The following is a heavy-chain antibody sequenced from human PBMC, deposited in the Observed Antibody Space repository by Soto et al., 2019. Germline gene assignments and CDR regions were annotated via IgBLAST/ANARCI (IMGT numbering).Heavy chain of an antibody. J-gene: IGHJ4*02. CDR3: ARAIRMTMIVEAFDY. Sequence: QVQLQESGPGLVKPSQTLSLTCTVSGGSISSGGYYWSWIRQHPGKGLEWIGYIYYSGSTSYNPSLKRRVTISVDTSKNQVSLKLSSVTAADTAVYYCARAIRMTMIVEAFDYWGQGTLVTVSS. CDR1: GGSISSGGYY. V-gene: IGHV4-31*03. CDR2: IYYSGST. D-gene: IGHD3-22*01.